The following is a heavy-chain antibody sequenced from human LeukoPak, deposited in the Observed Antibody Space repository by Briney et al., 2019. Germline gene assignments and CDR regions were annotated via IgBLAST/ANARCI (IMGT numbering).Heavy chain of an antibody. J-gene: IGHJ4*02. Sequence: AGGSLRLSCAASGLTVTSSWMSWIRQAPGKGLEWVANINLDGSEKYYVDSVKGQFTISRDNGKNSLFLQLNSLRAEDTAAYYCAKSIGCVGARCYGVYYFDYWGQGTLVTVSS. CDR1: GLTVTSSW. CDR2: INLDGSEK. V-gene: IGHV3-7*01. CDR3: AKSIGCVGARCYGVYYFDY. D-gene: IGHD2-21*01.